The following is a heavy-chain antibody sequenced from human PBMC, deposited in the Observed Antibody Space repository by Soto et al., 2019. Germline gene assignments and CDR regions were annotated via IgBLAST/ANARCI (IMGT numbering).Heavy chain of an antibody. V-gene: IGHV4-34*01. Sequence: PSLTCAVYGASLSDNYCNWLRQPPGKGLEWIGEINHSGNTNYNPSLRSRVTISIDTSKNRLSLNLRSVSAADTAVYYCARGRGEFDAWDQETPLTVSS. CDR2: INHSGNT. CDR3: ARGRGEFDA. D-gene: IGHD2-21*01. J-gene: IGHJ5*01. CDR1: GASLSDNY.